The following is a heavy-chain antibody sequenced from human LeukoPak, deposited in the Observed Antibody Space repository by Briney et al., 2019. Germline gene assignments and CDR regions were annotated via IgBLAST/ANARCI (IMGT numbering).Heavy chain of an antibody. CDR2: IIPILGIA. D-gene: IGHD1-26*01. CDR1: GGTFSSYA. J-gene: IGHJ6*02. V-gene: IGHV1-69*04. CDR3: ARREDDDYYGTDV. Sequence: SVKVSCKASGGTFSSYAISWVRQAPGQGLEWMGRIIPILGIANCAQKFQGRVTITADKSTSTAYMELSSLRSEDTAVYYCARREDDDYYGTDVWGQGTTVTVSS.